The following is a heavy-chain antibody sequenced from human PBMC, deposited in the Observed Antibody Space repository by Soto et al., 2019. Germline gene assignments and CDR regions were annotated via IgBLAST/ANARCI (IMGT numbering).Heavy chain of an antibody. J-gene: IGHJ4*02. D-gene: IGHD2-21*01. CDR2: MYSSGSS. CDR3: ARVWSAFDY. V-gene: IGHV4-59*01. CDR1: GGSISSYK. Sequence: QVQLQESGPGLVKPSETLSLTCTVSGGSISSYKWSWIRQSPGKGLEWIAYMYSSGSSDYNPSLKGRVTISMDTSKNQYSLKLNSATAADTAVYYCARVWSAFDYWGQGILVTVSS.